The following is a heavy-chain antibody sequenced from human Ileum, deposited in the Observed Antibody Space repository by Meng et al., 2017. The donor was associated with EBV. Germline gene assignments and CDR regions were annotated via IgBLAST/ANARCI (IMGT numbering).Heavy chain of an antibody. V-gene: IGHV4-4*02. CDR1: GGPNSVINW. J-gene: IGHJ4*02. Sequence: QGQVQGPGPGLVNPSGPLSLTCAVFGGPNSVINWWRWVRQSPEKGLEWIGEMSDSGITHYNPSLKSRVTISADKSNNQFSLKLTSVTSADTAVYFCAKNGEKYFEYWGQGTLVTVSS. CDR3: AKNGEKYFEY. CDR2: MSDSGIT.